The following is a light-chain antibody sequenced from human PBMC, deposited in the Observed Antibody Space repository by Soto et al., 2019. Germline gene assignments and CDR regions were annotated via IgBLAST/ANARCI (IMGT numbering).Light chain of an antibody. V-gene: IGKV3-11*01. Sequence: EIVLTQSPATLALSPGERATLSCRASQSVSSYLAWYQQKPGQAPRLLIYDASNRATGIPARLSGSGYVTDFTLTISSLETEDFAVYCCQQRCIWPPVFGQGTKVEIK. CDR1: QSVSSY. CDR3: QQRCIWPPV. CDR2: DAS. J-gene: IGKJ1*01.